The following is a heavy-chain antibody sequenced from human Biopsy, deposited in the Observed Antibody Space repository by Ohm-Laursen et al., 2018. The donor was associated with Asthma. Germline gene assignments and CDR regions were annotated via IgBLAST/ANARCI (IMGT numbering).Heavy chain of an antibody. Sequence: PGPLSLTCVVYGGSFSSNYWSWIRQTPGKGLEWLGDTHHRGYTNYNPSLSSRLTLSVDTSKNQFSLRLTSVTAADTAVYYCVRGSSSWHHGPFHYYYGLDVWGQGTTATVSS. J-gene: IGHJ6*02. CDR2: THHRGYT. CDR3: VRGSSSWHHGPFHYYYGLDV. D-gene: IGHD6-13*01. V-gene: IGHV4-34*01. CDR1: GGSFSSNY.